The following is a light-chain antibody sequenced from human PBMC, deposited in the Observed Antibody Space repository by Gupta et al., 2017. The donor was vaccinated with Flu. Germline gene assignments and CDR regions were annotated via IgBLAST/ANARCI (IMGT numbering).Light chain of an antibody. J-gene: IGKJ2*01. CDR2: YSS. CDR1: EGIGSN. CDR3: QHTNSLPQI. Sequence: ETVLTQSPEFQSVTPRETVTITCPASEGIGSNLHWFQQKAHQSPKLLIKYSSQSCPGVPSRFSGSRSGTDYTLTIHGLEAEDAATYYCQHTNSLPQIFGQGTKMDI. V-gene: IGKV6-21*01.